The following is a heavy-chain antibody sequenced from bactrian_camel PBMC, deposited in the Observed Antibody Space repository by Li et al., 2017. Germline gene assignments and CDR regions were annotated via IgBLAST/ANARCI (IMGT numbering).Heavy chain of an antibody. CDR2: SHRLSAAT. D-gene: IGHD7*01. J-gene: IGHJ4*01. Sequence: DVQLVESGGGSVQAGGSLRLSCAVSGYTDSTNCMGWFREIPGKEREGVATSHRLSAATLYADSVKGRFTISQDRTHNTIYLQMNSLKPEDTAVYYCAAVYDGGQWTNCAGPGTQVTVS. V-gene: IGHV3S40*01. CDR1: GYTDSTNC.